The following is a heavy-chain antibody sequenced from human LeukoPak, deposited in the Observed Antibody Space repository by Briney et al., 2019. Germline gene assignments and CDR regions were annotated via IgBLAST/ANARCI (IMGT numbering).Heavy chain of an antibody. CDR3: ARERTTVTTRNYYGMDV. Sequence: ASVKVSCKASGYTLTSYGISWVRQAPGQGLEWMGWISAYNGNTNYAQKLQGRVTMTTDTSTSTAYMELRSLRSDDTAVYYCARERTTVTTRNYYGMDVWGQGTTVTVSS. CDR1: GYTLTSYG. CDR2: ISAYNGNT. J-gene: IGHJ6*02. D-gene: IGHD4-17*01. V-gene: IGHV1-18*01.